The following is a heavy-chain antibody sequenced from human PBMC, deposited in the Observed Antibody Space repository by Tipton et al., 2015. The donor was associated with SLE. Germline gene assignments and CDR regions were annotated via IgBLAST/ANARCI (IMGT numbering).Heavy chain of an antibody. CDR1: GGSINNSYYY. CDR2: IYYSGST. Sequence: LRLSCTVSGGSINNSYYYWAWIRQPPGKGLEWIGSIYYSGSTFNNPSLKSRVTTSAVTSKNQFSLRVSSVTAADTAVYYCARAGTGTAWGTFDIWGPGTMVTVSS. CDR3: ARAGTGTAWGTFDI. V-gene: IGHV4-39*07. J-gene: IGHJ3*02. D-gene: IGHD1-14*01.